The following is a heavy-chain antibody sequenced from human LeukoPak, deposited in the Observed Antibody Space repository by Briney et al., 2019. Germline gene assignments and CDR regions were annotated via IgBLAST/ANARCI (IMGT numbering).Heavy chain of an antibody. Sequence: GASVKVSCKASGYTFTGYYIHWVRQAPGQGLEWMGRINPNSGGTNCAQKFQGRVTMTRDTSISTAYMELSRLRSDDTAVYYCARLRYCSSTSCYAEMYYFDYWGQGTLLTVSS. V-gene: IGHV1-2*06. J-gene: IGHJ4*02. CDR2: INPNSGGT. CDR3: ARLRYCSSTSCYAEMYYFDY. D-gene: IGHD2-2*01. CDR1: GYTFTGYY.